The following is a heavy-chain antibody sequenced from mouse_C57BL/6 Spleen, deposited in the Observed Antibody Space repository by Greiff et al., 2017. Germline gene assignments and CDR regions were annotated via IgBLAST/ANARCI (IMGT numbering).Heavy chain of an antibody. D-gene: IGHD1-1*01. CDR3: ARSITPVVATDY. V-gene: IGHV1-52*01. Sequence: QVQLQQPGAELVRPGSSVKLSCKASGYTFTSYWMHWVKQRPIQGLEWIGNIDPSDSETHYNQKFKDKATLTVDKSSSTAYMQLSSLTSDDSAVYYCARSITPVVATDYWGQGTTLTVSS. CDR1: GYTFTSYW. CDR2: IDPSDSET. J-gene: IGHJ2*01.